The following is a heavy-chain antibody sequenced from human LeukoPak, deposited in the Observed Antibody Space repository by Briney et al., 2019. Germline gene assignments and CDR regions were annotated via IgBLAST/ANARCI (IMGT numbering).Heavy chain of an antibody. Sequence: ASVKVSCKASGYTFTGYYMHWVRQAAGQGLEWMGWINPNSGGTNYAQKFQGRVTMTRDTSISTAYMELSRLRSDDTAVYYCARGREWELLSPFDYWGQGTLVTVSS. CDR3: ARGREWELLSPFDY. CDR2: INPNSGGT. CDR1: GYTFTGYY. D-gene: IGHD1-26*01. J-gene: IGHJ4*02. V-gene: IGHV1-2*02.